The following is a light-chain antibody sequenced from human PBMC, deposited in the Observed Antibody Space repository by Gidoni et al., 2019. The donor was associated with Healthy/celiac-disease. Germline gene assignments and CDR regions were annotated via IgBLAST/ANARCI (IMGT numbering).Light chain of an antibody. CDR1: QSVSNY. V-gene: IGKV1-39*01. CDR3: QQSYSYPLT. Sequence: DTEMTQSPSSLSASIGDRVTITCRASQSVSNYLNWYQQKPGSAPKLLIYAASSLQSGVPSRFSGSGSGTDFTLTISSLQPEDFAIYYCQQSYSYPLTFGGGTKVDI. J-gene: IGKJ4*01. CDR2: AAS.